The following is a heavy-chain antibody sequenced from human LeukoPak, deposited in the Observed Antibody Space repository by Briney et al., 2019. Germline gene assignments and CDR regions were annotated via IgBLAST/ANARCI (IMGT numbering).Heavy chain of an antibody. D-gene: IGHD4-23*01. J-gene: IGHJ6*02. CDR3: AKSSSTGVFYVMDV. Sequence: GESLKISCKGSGYXFTTYWIGWIRQMPGKGLEWTGIIYPGDSDTKYSPSFQGQVTISADKSINTAYLQWSSLKASDTAMYYCAKSSSTGVFYVMDVWGQGTTVTVPS. CDR2: IYPGDSDT. V-gene: IGHV5-51*01. CDR1: GYXFTTYW.